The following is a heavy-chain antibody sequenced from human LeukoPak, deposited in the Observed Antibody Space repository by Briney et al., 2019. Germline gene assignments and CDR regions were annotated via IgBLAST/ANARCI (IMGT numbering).Heavy chain of an antibody. D-gene: IGHD2-15*01. V-gene: IGHV4-30-4*01. CDR3: ARVDCSGGSCYYYYYGMDV. Sequence: PSETLSLTCTVSGGSISSGDYYWSWIRQPPGKGLEWIGYIYYSGSTYYNPSLKSRVTISVDTSKNQFSLKLSSVTAADTAVYYCARVDCSGGSCYYYYYGMDVWGQGTTVTVSS. CDR2: IYYSGST. J-gene: IGHJ6*02. CDR1: GGSISSGDYY.